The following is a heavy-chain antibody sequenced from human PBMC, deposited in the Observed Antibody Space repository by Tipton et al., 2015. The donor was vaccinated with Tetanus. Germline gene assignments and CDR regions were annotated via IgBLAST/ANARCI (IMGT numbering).Heavy chain of an antibody. D-gene: IGHD2-8*01. V-gene: IGHV3-48*03. CDR1: GFTFSNYQ. J-gene: IGHJ6*02. Sequence: SLRLSCAASGFTFSNYQMMWLRQAPGKGLEWVSYISSGGSTTFYADSVKGRFTISRDNAKNSLYLQMNSLRVEDTAVYHCARGGICNNGLGNPFSVLDIWGQGTTVTVSS. CDR3: ARGGICNNGLGNPFSVLDI. CDR2: ISSGGSTT.